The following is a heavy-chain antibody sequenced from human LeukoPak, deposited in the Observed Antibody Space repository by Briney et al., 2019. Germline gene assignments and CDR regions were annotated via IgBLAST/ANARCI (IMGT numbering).Heavy chain of an antibody. CDR2: IDSYGSST. Sequence: GRSLRLSCAASGFTFSSYAMHWVRQAPGKGLVWVSRIDSYGSSTSFADSVKGRFTISRDNAKNTLYLQMNSLRAEDTAVYYCASSTYSGSHWDAFDIWGQGTMVTVSS. CDR1: GFTFSSYA. D-gene: IGHD1-26*01. J-gene: IGHJ3*02. CDR3: ASSTYSGSHWDAFDI. V-gene: IGHV3-74*01.